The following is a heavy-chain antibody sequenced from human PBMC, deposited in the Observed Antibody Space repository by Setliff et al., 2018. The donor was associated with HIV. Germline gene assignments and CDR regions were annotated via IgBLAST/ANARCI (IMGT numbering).Heavy chain of an antibody. D-gene: IGHD4-17*01. V-gene: IGHV3-73*01. Sequence: PGGSLRLSCSASGFTFSGSALHWVRQASGKGLEWVGRIRSIANSHATTYAASVKGRFTISRDDSKNTAYLQMDRLRTEDTAVYYCTRHETTAYWGQGTLVTVSS. J-gene: IGHJ4*02. CDR3: TRHETTAY. CDR2: IRSIANSHAT. CDR1: GFTFSGSA.